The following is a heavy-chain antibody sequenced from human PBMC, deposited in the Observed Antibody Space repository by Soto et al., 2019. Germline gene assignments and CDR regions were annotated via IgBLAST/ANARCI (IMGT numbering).Heavy chain of an antibody. CDR3: ARLPITMVRGVNNWFAP. Sequence: LSLTCTVSGGSISSSSYYWGWIRQPPGKGLEWIGSIYYSGSTYYNPSLKSRVTISVDTSKNQFSLKLSSVTAADTAVYYCARLPITMVRGVNNWFAPWGQGTLVTVSS. CDR1: GGSISSSSYY. CDR2: IYYSGST. D-gene: IGHD3-10*01. J-gene: IGHJ5*02. V-gene: IGHV4-39*01.